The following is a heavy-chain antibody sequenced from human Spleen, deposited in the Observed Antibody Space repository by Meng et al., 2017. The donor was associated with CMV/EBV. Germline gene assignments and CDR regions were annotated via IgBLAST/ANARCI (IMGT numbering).Heavy chain of an antibody. CDR3: ARTITVIRGVLGWFDP. J-gene: IGHJ5*02. CDR1: GFTFDDYG. D-gene: IGHD3-10*01. Sequence: GGSLRLSCAASGFTFDDYGMSWVRQTPGRGLEWVSGITWNGGGTGYAGSVKGRFTISRDNAKNSLYLQMNSLRAEDTAFYHCARTITVIRGVLGWFDPWGQGTLVTVSS. V-gene: IGHV3-20*01. CDR2: ITWNGGGT.